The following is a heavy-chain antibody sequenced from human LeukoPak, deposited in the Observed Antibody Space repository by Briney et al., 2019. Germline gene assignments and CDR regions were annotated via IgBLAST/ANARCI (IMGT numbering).Heavy chain of an antibody. Sequence: GGSLRLSCAASGFTFSSYGMHWVRQAPGKGLEWVANIKQDGSEKYYVDSVKGRFTISRDNAKNSLYLQMNSLRAEDTAVYYCARVIDYWGQGTLVTVSS. V-gene: IGHV3-7*03. CDR2: IKQDGSEK. J-gene: IGHJ4*02. CDR3: ARVIDY. D-gene: IGHD3-22*01. CDR1: GFTFSSYG.